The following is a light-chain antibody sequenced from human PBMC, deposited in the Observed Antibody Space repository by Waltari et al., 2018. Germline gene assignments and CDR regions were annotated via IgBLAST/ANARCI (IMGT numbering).Light chain of an antibody. V-gene: IGLV3-21*02. CDR2: DDR. CDR3: QVWDTNSDHLYV. Sequence: SSVLTQPPSVSVAPGQTARITCGGNNIGSQRVHWYQQKSGQAPVMVVYDDRDRPSGIPERFSGSKSGTTATLTISGVEAGDEADYYCQVWDTNSDHLYVFGSGTKVTVL. J-gene: IGLJ1*01. CDR1: NIGSQR.